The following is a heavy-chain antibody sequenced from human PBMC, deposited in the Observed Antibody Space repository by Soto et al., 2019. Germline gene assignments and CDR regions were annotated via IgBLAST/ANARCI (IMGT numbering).Heavy chain of an antibody. J-gene: IGHJ5*02. CDR1: GGSFSGYY. V-gene: IGHV4-34*01. D-gene: IGHD6-6*01. CDR2: INHSGST. CDR3: ARGHRVRWPSSSPIWDWFDP. Sequence: ASETLSLTCAVYGGSFSGYYWSWIRQPPGKGLEWIGEINHSGSTNYNPSLKSRVTISVDTSKNQFSLKLSSVTAADTAVYYCARGHRVRWPSSSPIWDWFDPWGQGTLVTVSS.